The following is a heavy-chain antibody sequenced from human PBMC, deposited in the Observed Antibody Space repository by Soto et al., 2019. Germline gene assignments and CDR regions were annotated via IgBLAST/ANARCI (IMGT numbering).Heavy chain of an antibody. CDR2: VYYTGDT. CDR1: SAPAGGHN. CDR3: VRQGIDYLHGLVDV. V-gene: IGHV4-59*08. Sequence: QVHLKQPGPSLVKPSETLSLTSPFPSAPAGGHNWAWFRRPPGGGLEWIGYVYYTGDTAYNPSLRGRVTISADTSTNDISLTLNSVTAADTAVYYCVRQGIDYLHGLVDVWGQGTTVSVSS. J-gene: IGHJ6*02. D-gene: IGHD4-17*01.